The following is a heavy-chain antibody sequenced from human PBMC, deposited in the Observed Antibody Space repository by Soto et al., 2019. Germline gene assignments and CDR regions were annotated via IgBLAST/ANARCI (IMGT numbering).Heavy chain of an antibody. Sequence: DVHLVESGGGLVQPGQSLRLSCEVSGFTFSMYSMSWVRQAPGKGLEWVAKIPQEGGDGHYLDSVKGRFFISRDNAKNSLYLQMTSLRGEDTAIYYCARDHLILPAHDFFYGSDVWGKGATVTVSS. CDR1: GFTFSMYS. D-gene: IGHD2-15*01. CDR3: ARDHLILPAHDFFYGSDV. V-gene: IGHV3-7*03. CDR2: IPQEGGDG. J-gene: IGHJ6*04.